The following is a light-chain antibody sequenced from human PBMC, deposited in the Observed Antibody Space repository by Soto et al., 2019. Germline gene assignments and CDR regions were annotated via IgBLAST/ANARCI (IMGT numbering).Light chain of an antibody. J-gene: IGKJ1*01. V-gene: IGKV3-20*01. Sequence: DIVLAQTPGTPSLPPGERATIFCRASESVNRTYFAWYQQNPGKDPRLLIYGASSRATAIPDRLSGSGSGTDLTLTISRLEPEDFAVYYCQQYGSSPATFGQGTKVDIK. CDR2: GAS. CDR3: QQYGSSPAT. CDR1: ESVNRTY.